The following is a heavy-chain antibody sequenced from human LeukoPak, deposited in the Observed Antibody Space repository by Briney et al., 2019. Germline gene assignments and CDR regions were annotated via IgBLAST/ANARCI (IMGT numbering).Heavy chain of an antibody. D-gene: IGHD3-22*01. V-gene: IGHV5-51*01. CDR2: IYPGDSDT. Sequence: GESLKISCKGSGYSFTSYWIGWVRQMPGKGLEWMGIIYPGDSDTRYSPSFQGQVTISADKSISTAYLQWSSLKASDTAMYYCARLIAGLYDSSGYSEGYYMDVWGKGTTVTISS. CDR1: GYSFTSYW. CDR3: ARLIAGLYDSSGYSEGYYMDV. J-gene: IGHJ6*03.